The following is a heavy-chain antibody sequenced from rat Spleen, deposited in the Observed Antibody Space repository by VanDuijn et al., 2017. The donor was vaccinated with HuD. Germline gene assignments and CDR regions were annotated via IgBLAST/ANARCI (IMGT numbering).Heavy chain of an antibody. CDR2: ISHEGSST. CDR1: GFTFSDYY. D-gene: IGHD3-8*01. Sequence: EVQLVESGGDLVQPGRSMKVSCAASGFTFSDYYMAWVRQAPKKGLEWVASISHEGSSTYYGDSVKGRFTISRDNAKGTLYLQMNSLRSEDTATYYCTRRYPLTGYWYFDFWGPGTMVTVSS. J-gene: IGHJ1*01. CDR3: TRRYPLTGYWYFDF. V-gene: IGHV5-22*01.